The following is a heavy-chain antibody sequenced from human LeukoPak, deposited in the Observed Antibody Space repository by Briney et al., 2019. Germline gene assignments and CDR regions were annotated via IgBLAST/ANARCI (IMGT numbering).Heavy chain of an antibody. J-gene: IGHJ5*01. Sequence: GGSLRLSCAASGFTFSNAWMSWVRQAPGKGLEWVGRIKSKTDGGTTDYAAPVKGRFTISRDDSKNTLYLQMNSLRAEDTAVYYCARGQLWFDYWGQGTLVTVSS. CDR2: IKSKTDGGTT. CDR3: ARGQLWFDY. CDR1: GFTFSNAW. V-gene: IGHV3-15*01. D-gene: IGHD5-18*01.